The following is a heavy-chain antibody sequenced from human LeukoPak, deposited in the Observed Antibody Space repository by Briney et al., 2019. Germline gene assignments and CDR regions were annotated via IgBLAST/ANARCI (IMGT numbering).Heavy chain of an antibody. D-gene: IGHD5-18*01. J-gene: IGHJ3*02. Sequence: SQTLSLTCTVSGGSISSGGYYWSWIRQPPGKGLEWIGYIYHSGSTYYNPSLKSRVTISVDRSKNQFSLKLSSVTAADTAVYYCASKSSYGPNAFDIWGRGTMVTVSS. CDR1: GGSISSGGYY. CDR2: IYHSGST. V-gene: IGHV4-30-2*01. CDR3: ASKSSYGPNAFDI.